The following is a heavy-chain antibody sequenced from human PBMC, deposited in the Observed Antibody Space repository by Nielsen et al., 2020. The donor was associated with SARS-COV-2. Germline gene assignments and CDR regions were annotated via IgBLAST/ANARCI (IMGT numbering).Heavy chain of an antibody. CDR2: IKQDGSEK. CDR3: ARVGLSSWYFDY. J-gene: IGHJ4*02. CDR1: GFTFSSYW. Sequence: LSLTCAASGFTFSSYWMSWVRQAPGKGLEWVANIKQDGSEKYYVDSVKGRFTISRDNAKNSLYLQMNSLRAEDTAVYYCARVGLSSWYFDYWGQGTLVTVSS. V-gene: IGHV3-7*01. D-gene: IGHD6-13*01.